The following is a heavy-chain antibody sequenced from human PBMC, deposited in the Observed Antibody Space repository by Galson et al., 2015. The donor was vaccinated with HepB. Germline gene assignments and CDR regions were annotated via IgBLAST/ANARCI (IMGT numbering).Heavy chain of an antibody. CDR1: GFTSSSYS. CDR2: ISSSSSYI. J-gene: IGHJ5*02. D-gene: IGHD6-13*01. CDR3: ARDHVAGSIAAAAFDP. Sequence: SLRLSCAAPGFTSSSYSMNWVRQAPGKGLEWVSSISSSSSYIYYADSVKGRFTISRDNAKNSLYLQMSSLRAEDTAVYYCARDHVAGSIAAAAFDPWGQGTLVTVSS. V-gene: IGHV3-21*01.